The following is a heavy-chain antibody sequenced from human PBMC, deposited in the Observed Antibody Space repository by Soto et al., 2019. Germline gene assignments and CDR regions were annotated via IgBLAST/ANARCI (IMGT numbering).Heavy chain of an antibody. J-gene: IGHJ6*02. Sequence: GSGPTLVNPTQTLTLTCTFSGFSLSTSGMCVSWIRQPPGKALEWLALIDWDDDKYYSTSLKTRLTISKDTSKNQVVLTMTNMDPVDTATYYCARTMAQLPHYYYYYGMDVWGQGTTVTVSS. D-gene: IGHD2-2*01. CDR2: IDWDDDK. CDR1: GFSLSTSGMC. CDR3: ARTMAQLPHYYYYYGMDV. V-gene: IGHV2-70*01.